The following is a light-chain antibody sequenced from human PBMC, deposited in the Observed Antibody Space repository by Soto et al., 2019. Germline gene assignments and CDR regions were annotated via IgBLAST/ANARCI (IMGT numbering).Light chain of an antibody. J-gene: IGLJ1*01. CDR2: MVS. CDR1: SSDVGNYNY. CDR3: TSPTPGSLYF. V-gene: IGLV2-14*01. Sequence: QSVLTQPASVSGSPGQSITISCTGTSSDVGNYNYVSWYQQYPGRVPKLLIYMVSNRPSGVSNRFSGSKSGNTASLTISGLQAEDEADYFCTSPTPGSLYFFGTGTKVT.